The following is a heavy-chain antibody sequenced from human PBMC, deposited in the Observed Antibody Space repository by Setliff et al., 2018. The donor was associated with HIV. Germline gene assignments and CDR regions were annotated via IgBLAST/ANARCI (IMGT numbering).Heavy chain of an antibody. V-gene: IGHV3-23*03. CDR3: ARCAAGPYCRNSFDF. CDR1: GFTFSSFA. D-gene: IGHD1-26*01. Sequence: QPGGSLRLSCAASGFTFSSFAMTWVRQAPGKGLEWVSIIYTDDSNTYYAESVKGRFTISRDNSKNTLYLQMNSLRAEDTALYFCARCAAGPYCRNSFDFWGRGTLVTVSS. J-gene: IGHJ4*02. CDR2: IYTDDSNT.